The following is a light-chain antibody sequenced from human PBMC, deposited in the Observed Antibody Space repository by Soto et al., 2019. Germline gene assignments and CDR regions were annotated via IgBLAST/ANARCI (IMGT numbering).Light chain of an antibody. CDR1: SGHSSYA. Sequence: QSVLTQSPSASASLGASVKLTCTLSSGHSSYAIAWHQMQPGKGPRYLMDLNNDGSHTKGDGIPDRFSGSSSGAERYLIISSLQSEDEADYYCQTWGTGFQVFGGETKLTVL. V-gene: IGLV4-69*01. J-gene: IGLJ2*01. CDR3: QTWGTGFQV. CDR2: LNNDGSH.